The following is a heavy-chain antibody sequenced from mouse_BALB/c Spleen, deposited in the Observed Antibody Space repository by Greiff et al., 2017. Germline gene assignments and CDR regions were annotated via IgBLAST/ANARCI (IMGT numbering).Heavy chain of an antibody. Sequence: VQLVESGPGLVAPSQSLSITCTVSGFSLTSYGVHWVRQPPGKGLEWLGVIWAGGSTNYNSALMSRLSISKDNSKSQVFLKMNSLQTDDTAMYYCARDRYGNYAYAMDYWGQGTSVTVSS. D-gene: IGHD2-10*02. CDR1: GFSLTSYG. V-gene: IGHV2-9*02. CDR2: IWAGGST. CDR3: ARDRYGNYAYAMDY. J-gene: IGHJ4*01.